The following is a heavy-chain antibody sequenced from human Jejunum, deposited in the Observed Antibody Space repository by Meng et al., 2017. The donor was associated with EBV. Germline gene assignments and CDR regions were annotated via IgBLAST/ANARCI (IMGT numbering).Heavy chain of an antibody. CDR3: ARGGPDFGDYVPFDY. D-gene: IGHD4-17*01. J-gene: IGHJ4*02. V-gene: IGHV4-30-2*01. Sequence: HLPLQESGSGLVKPSQTLSLPCAVSGDSITRGAYLWSWIRQPPGKGLEWIGNIYHIGSTYYNPSLKSRVTISVDRSKNQFSLKLTSVTAADTAVYYCARGGPDFGDYVPFDYWGQGTLVTVSS. CDR1: GDSITRGAYL. CDR2: IYHIGST.